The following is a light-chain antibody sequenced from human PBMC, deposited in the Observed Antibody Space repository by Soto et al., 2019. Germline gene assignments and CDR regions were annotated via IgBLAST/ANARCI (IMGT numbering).Light chain of an antibody. J-gene: IGKJ1*01. Sequence: EIVLSQSPGTVALSPGERATLSCRTSQSVSSSYIAWYQQKPGQAPRLFIYGASSRATGIPDRFSGSGSGPDFTLTISRLEPEDFVVYYCQQYGSSPRTFAQGTKVDIK. CDR2: GAS. CDR3: QQYGSSPRT. CDR1: QSVSSSY. V-gene: IGKV3-20*01.